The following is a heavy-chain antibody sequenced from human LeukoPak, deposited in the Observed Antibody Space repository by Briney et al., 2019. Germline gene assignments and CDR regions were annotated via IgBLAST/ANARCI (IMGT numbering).Heavy chain of an antibody. V-gene: IGHV4-39*01. D-gene: IGHD6-13*01. CDR3: FLSSSWSGDWFDP. CDR2: IYYSGST. CDR1: GGSISSSSYY. Sequence: SETLSLTCTVSGGSISSSSYYWGWIRQPPGKGLEWIGSIYYSGSTYYNPSLKSRVTISVDTSKNQFSLKLSSVTAADTAVYYCFLSSSWSGDWFDPWGQGTLVTVSS. J-gene: IGHJ5*02.